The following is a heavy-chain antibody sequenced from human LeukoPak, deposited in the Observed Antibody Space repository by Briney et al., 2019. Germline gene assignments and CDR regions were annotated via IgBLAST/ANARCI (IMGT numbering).Heavy chain of an antibody. CDR2: INHSGST. CDR1: GGSFSGYY. CDR3: ARSPNFGVVIIGYFDS. V-gene: IGHV4-34*01. Sequence: SETLSLTCAVYGGSFSGYYWSWIRQPPGKGLEWIGEINHSGSTNYNPSLKSRVTISVDTSRNQFSLRLSSVTAADTAVYYCARSPNFGVVIIGYFDSWGQGTLVTVSS. D-gene: IGHD3-3*01. J-gene: IGHJ4*02.